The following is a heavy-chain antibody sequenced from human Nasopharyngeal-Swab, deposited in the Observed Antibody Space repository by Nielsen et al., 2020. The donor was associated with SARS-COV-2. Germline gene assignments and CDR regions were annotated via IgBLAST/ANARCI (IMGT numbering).Heavy chain of an antibody. CDR1: GFTFSCYS. D-gene: IGHD1-26*01. Sequence: GGSLRLSCAASGFTFSCYSMNWVRQAPGKGLEWVSSISSSSSYIYYADSVKGRFTISRDNAKNSLYLQMNSLRAEDTAVYYCARGGGSYDRYFDYWGQGTLVTVSS. CDR2: ISSSSSYI. CDR3: ARGGGSYDRYFDY. J-gene: IGHJ4*02. V-gene: IGHV3-21*01.